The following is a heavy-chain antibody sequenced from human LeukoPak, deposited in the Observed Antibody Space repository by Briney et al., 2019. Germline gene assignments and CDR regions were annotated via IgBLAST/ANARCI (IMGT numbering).Heavy chain of an antibody. CDR3: ARAYSSSWYYNWFDP. J-gene: IGHJ5*02. Sequence: SETLSLTCTVSGYSISSAYYWGWIRQPPGKGLEWIGSIYNSGSTYYNPSLKSRVTISVDTSKNQFSLKLRSVTAADTAMYYCARAYSSSWYYNWFDPWGQGTLVTVSS. CDR2: IYNSGST. D-gene: IGHD6-13*01. V-gene: IGHV4-38-2*02. CDR1: GYSISSAYY.